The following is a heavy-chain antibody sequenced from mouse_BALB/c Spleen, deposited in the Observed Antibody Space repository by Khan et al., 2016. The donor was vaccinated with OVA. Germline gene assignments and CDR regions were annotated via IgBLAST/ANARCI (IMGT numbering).Heavy chain of an antibody. Sequence: VQLQQSGPELMKPGASVKISCKASGYSFTSYYIHWVKESHGKSLEWIGYIDPFSGGTTYNQEFKGKATLTVDKSSSTAYIHLSNLTSEDSAVXYCTRHGYVAWFTYWGQGTLVTVSA. D-gene: IGHD2-2*01. CDR2: IDPFSGGT. V-gene: IGHV1S135*01. CDR1: GYSFTSYY. CDR3: TRHGYVAWFTY. J-gene: IGHJ3*01.